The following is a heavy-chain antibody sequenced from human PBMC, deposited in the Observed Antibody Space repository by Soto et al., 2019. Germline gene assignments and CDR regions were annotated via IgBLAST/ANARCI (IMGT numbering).Heavy chain of an antibody. CDR2: INTDGGSS. CDR1: GFTFSGHW. D-gene: IGHD2-2*01. V-gene: IGHV3-74*01. CDR3: AREAGYCSRTSCYRRAFDT. J-gene: IGHJ3*02. Sequence: EVQLVESGGDLVQPGGSLSLSCAASGFTFSGHWMNWVRQVPGKGLEWVSRINTDGGSSDYADSVKGRFAISRDNAKNTLYLQMNGLRAEDTAVYYCAREAGYCSRTSCYRRAFDTWGQGTTVTVSS.